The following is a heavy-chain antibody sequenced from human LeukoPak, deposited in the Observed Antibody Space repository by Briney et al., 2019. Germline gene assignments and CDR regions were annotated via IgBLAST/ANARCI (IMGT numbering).Heavy chain of an antibody. CDR3: VGTIAYRGSEY. CDR2: ISPDATNS. V-gene: IGHV3-74*03. CDR1: GFTFSVYY. J-gene: IGHJ4*02. D-gene: IGHD2-21*01. Sequence: GESLRLSCAASGFTFSVYYMFWVRQAPGKGLVWVSNISPDATNSKYADFVEGRFTISRDNAKNTLYLQLNSLRVEDAAVYYCVGTIAYRGSEYWGQGALVTVSS.